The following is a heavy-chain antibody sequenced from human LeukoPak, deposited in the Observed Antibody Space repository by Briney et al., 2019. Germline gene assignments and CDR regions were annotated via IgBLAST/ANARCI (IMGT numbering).Heavy chain of an antibody. Sequence: SETLSLTCTVSGGSISSSSYYWGWIRQPPGKGLEWIGEINHSGSTNYNPSLKSRVTISVDTSKNQFSLKLSSVTAADTAVYYCASYDFWSGSPNWGQGTLVTVSS. J-gene: IGHJ4*02. D-gene: IGHD3-3*01. CDR2: INHSGST. V-gene: IGHV4-39*07. CDR3: ASYDFWSGSPN. CDR1: GGSISSSSYY.